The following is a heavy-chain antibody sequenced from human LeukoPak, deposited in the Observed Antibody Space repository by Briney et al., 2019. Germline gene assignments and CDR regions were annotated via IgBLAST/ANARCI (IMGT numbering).Heavy chain of an antibody. CDR3: ARVDEDGFDY. CDR1: RYTFSSYG. J-gene: IGHJ4*02. Sequence: ASVKVSCKGSRYTFSSYGIGWVRQAPGLGLEWMGWISTYNGNTNYAQKLQGRVTMTTDTSTSTAYMELRSLRSDDTAVYYCARVDEDGFDYWGQGTLVTVSS. V-gene: IGHV1-18*01. CDR2: ISTYNGNT.